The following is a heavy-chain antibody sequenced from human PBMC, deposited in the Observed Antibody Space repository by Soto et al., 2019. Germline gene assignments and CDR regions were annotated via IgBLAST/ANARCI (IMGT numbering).Heavy chain of an antibody. Sequence: PSETLSLTCTVSGGSISSGDYHWGWFRQPPGKGLEWIGYIYYSGSTYYNPSLKSRATISVDTSKNQFSLNLNSVTAADTAVYYCARVSTIFGVVHNWFDHWGQGTLVTVSS. CDR3: ARVSTIFGVVHNWFDH. CDR2: IYYSGST. D-gene: IGHD3-3*01. V-gene: IGHV4-30-4*01. J-gene: IGHJ5*02. CDR1: GGSISSGDYH.